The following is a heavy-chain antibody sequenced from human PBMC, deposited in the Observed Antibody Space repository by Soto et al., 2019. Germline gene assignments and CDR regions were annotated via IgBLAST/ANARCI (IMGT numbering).Heavy chain of an antibody. D-gene: IGHD1-7*01. J-gene: IGHJ3*02. CDR2: INHSGST. Sequence: PSETLSLTCAVYVGSFSGYYWSWIRQPPGKGLEWIGEINHSGSTNYNPSLKSRVTISVDTSKNQFSLKLSSVTAADTAVYYCARGIRETGTTAGGAFDIWGQGTMVTVSS. V-gene: IGHV4-34*01. CDR1: VGSFSGYY. CDR3: ARGIRETGTTAGGAFDI.